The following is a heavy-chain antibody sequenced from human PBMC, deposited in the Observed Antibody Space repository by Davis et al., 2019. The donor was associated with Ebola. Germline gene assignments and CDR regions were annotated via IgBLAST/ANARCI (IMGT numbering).Heavy chain of an antibody. V-gene: IGHV4-34*01. Sequence: SETLSLTCAVYSGSFSGFSWTWIRQPPGKGLEWIGEINDGGSVNYNPSLKSRITISVDTSKNQFSLKMTSVTAADTAVYYCARGVGKGHNYYYYGVDVWGKGTTVTVSS. D-gene: IGHD3-16*01. CDR3: ARGVGKGHNYYYYGVDV. J-gene: IGHJ6*04. CDR2: INDGGSV. CDR1: SGSFSGFS.